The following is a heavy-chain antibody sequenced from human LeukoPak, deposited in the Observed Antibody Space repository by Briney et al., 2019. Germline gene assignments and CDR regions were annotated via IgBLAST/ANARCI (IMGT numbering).Heavy chain of an antibody. Sequence: GGSLRLSCAASGFTFSSYSMNWVRQAPGKGLEWVSSISSSSYIYYADSVKGRFTTSRDNAKNSLYLQMNSLRAEDTAVYYCARDGVVVVPAAMSYYYYGMDDWGQGTTVTVSS. J-gene: IGHJ6*02. CDR1: GFTFSSYS. D-gene: IGHD2-2*01. CDR2: ISSSSYI. V-gene: IGHV3-21*01. CDR3: ARDGVVVVPAAMSYYYYGMDD.